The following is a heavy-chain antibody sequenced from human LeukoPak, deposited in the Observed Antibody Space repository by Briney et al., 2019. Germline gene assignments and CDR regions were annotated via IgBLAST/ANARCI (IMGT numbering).Heavy chain of an antibody. J-gene: IGHJ4*02. D-gene: IGHD1-14*01. CDR2: IYYSGST. CDR3: VRAREPLVYTYYFDY. CDR1: GFTFSSYA. V-gene: IGHV4-38-2*01. Sequence: GPLRLSCAASGFTFSSYAMGWVRQPPGKGLEWIGSIYYSGSTYYNPSLKSRVTISVDMSRNQFSLKLSSVTAADTAVYYCVRAREPLVYTYYFDYWGQGTLVTVSS.